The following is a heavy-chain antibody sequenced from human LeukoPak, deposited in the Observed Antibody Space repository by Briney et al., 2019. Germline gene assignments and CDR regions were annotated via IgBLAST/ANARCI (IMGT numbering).Heavy chain of an antibody. D-gene: IGHD3-3*01. Sequence: GASVKVSCKASGGTFSSYAISWVRQAPGQGLEWMGGIIPIFGTANYAQKFQGRVTITADESTSTAYMELSSLRSEDTAVYYCARGKRIGDFWSGYSNKPQVYYFDYWGQGTLVTVSS. CDR2: IIPIFGTA. V-gene: IGHV1-69*13. J-gene: IGHJ4*02. CDR3: ARGKRIGDFWSGYSNKPQVYYFDY. CDR1: GGTFSSYA.